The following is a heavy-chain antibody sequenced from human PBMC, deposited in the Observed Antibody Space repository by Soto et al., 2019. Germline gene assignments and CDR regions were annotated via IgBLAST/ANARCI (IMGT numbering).Heavy chain of an antibody. Sequence: SETLSLTCDVSGGSIDNSHSFWTWIRQPAGKGLEWIGRVYSSGGTHYNPSLKSRVTISLDTSKNQFSLRLLSVTDADTAVYYCARGQRFSDWFDPWGQGTLVTVSS. V-gene: IGHV4-61*02. CDR1: GGSIDNSHSF. CDR3: ARGQRFSDWFDP. J-gene: IGHJ5*02. D-gene: IGHD3-3*01. CDR2: VYSSGGT.